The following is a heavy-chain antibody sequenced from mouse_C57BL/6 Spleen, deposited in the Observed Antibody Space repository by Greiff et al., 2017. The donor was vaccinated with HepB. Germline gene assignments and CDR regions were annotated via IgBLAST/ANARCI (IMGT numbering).Heavy chain of an antibody. CDR1: GFTFSDYY. J-gene: IGHJ2*01. V-gene: IGHV5-16*01. Sequence: EVKLVESEGGLVQPGSSMKLSCTASGFTFSDYYMAWVRQVPEKGLEWVANINYDGSSTYYLDSLKSRFIISRDNAKNILYLQMSSLKSEDTATYYCARGLDGYYFDYWGQGTTLTVSS. D-gene: IGHD2-3*01. CDR3: ARGLDGYYFDY. CDR2: INYDGSST.